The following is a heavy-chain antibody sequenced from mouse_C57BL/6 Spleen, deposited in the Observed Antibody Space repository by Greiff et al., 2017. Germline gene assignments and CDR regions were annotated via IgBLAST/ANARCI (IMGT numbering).Heavy chain of an antibody. Sequence: VQLQQSGAELVRPGASVKLSCKASGYTFTDYYINWVKQRPGQGLEWIARIYPGSGNTYYNEKFKGKATLTAEKSSSTAYMQLSSLTSEDSAVYFCARSGLRAAWFAYWGQGTLVTVSA. CDR3: ARSGLRAAWFAY. CDR1: GYTFTDYY. J-gene: IGHJ3*01. V-gene: IGHV1-76*01. D-gene: IGHD2-4*01. CDR2: IYPGSGNT.